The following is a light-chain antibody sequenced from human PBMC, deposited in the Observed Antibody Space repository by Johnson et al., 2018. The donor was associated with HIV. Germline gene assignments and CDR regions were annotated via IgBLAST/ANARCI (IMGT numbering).Light chain of an antibody. CDR3: GTWDTSLTTGGV. V-gene: IGLV1-51*02. J-gene: IGLJ1*01. CDR2: KNN. CDR1: SSNIGNNY. Sequence: QSVLTQPPSMSAAPGQKVTISCSGSSSNIGNNYVSWYQQLPGTAPKLLIYKNNNRPSGIPDRFSGSKSGTSATLGITGLQTWDEADYYCGTWDTSLTTGGVFGTGTKVTVL.